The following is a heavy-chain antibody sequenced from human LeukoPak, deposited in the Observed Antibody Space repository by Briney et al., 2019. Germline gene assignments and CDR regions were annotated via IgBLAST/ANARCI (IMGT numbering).Heavy chain of an antibody. Sequence: SVKVSCKASGCTFTSSAVQWVRQARGQRREWIGWIVVGSGNTNYAQKFQERVTITRDMSTSTAYMELSSLRSDDTAVYYCAGGSGSYHVDYWGQGTLVTVSS. CDR2: IVVGSGNT. CDR3: AGGSGSYHVDY. J-gene: IGHJ4*02. V-gene: IGHV1-58*01. D-gene: IGHD3-10*01. CDR1: GCTFTSSA.